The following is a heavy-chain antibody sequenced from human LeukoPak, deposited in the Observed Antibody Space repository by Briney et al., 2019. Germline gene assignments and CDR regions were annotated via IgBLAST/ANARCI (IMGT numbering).Heavy chain of an antibody. D-gene: IGHD2-8*02. CDR1: GFSLSGYW. CDR3: TRVQAGRSGLMDV. Sequence: GGSLRLSYAASGFSLSGYWMHWVRQIPGKGLMWVARIGSDGSGTTYADPVKGRFTISRDNSKNTLYLQMNSLRDEDAAVYHCTRVQAGRSGLMDVWGRGTTVTVSS. V-gene: IGHV3-74*03. J-gene: IGHJ6*02. CDR2: IGSDGSGT.